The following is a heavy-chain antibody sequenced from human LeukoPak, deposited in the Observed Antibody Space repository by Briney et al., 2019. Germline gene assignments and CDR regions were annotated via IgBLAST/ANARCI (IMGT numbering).Heavy chain of an antibody. Sequence: PGGSLRLSCAASGFTVSYNYMSWVRQAPGKGLEWVSVIYSGDHTYYADSVKGRFTIYRDNSKNTLYLQMNSLRAEDTAVYYCARDRRYYDSSGYYDWGQGTLVTVSS. J-gene: IGHJ4*02. CDR3: ARDRRYYDSSGYYD. D-gene: IGHD3-22*01. V-gene: IGHV3-53*01. CDR2: IYSGDHT. CDR1: GFTVSYNY.